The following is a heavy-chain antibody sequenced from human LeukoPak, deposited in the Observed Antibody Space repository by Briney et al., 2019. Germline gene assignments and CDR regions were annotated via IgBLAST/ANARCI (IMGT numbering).Heavy chain of an antibody. D-gene: IGHD2-2*01. CDR3: ASEDIVVVPAAMPGSDAFDI. Sequence: KASETLSLTCTVSGGSISSSSYYWGWILQPPGKGLEWIGSIYYSGSTYYNPSLKSRVTISVDTSKKQFSLKLSSVTAADTAVYYCASEDIVVVPAAMPGSDAFDIWGQGTMVTVSS. CDR2: IYYSGST. V-gene: IGHV4-39*01. CDR1: GGSISSSSYY. J-gene: IGHJ3*02.